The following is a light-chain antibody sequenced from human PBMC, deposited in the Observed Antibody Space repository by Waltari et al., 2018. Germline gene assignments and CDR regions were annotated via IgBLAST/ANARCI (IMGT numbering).Light chain of an antibody. Sequence: DIQVTQSPSSLSAPVGDRVTITCRTSQAINGYLNWYQQKPGKAPKILICGASNLQSGVPSRFSGSGSGTDFTLTISSLQPEDFATYYCQQSYTTPLTFGGGTKVEIK. CDR3: QQSYTTPLT. V-gene: IGKV1-39*01. CDR1: QAINGY. J-gene: IGKJ4*01. CDR2: GAS.